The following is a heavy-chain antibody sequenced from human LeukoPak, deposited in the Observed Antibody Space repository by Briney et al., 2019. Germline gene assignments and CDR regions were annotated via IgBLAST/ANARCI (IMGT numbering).Heavy chain of an antibody. CDR2: ISYDGSNE. D-gene: IGHD3-3*01. Sequence: GGSLRLSCAASGFTFSNYAMHWVRQAPGKGLEWVAVISYDGSNEYYADSVKGRFTISRDNSKNTLYLQMNSLRVEDTAVYYCAGGGSRYIKVWTFDYWGQGTLVTGSS. V-gene: IGHV3-30*04. CDR3: AGGGSRYIKVWTFDY. J-gene: IGHJ4*02. CDR1: GFTFSNYA.